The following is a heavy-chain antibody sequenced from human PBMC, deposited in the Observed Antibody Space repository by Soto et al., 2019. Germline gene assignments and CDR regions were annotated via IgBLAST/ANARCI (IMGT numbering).Heavy chain of an antibody. CDR1: GFSFSSYA. V-gene: IGHV3-30-3*01. CDR3: ASKGGGRTVTTYYYYYGMNV. J-gene: IGHJ6*02. CDR2: ISYDGSNK. Sequence: PCGSLRLSCGASGFSFSSYAMHWLRQAPGKGLEWVAVISYDGSNKYYADSVKGRFTISRDNSKNTLYLQMNSLGVEDTAVYYCASKGGGRTVTTYYYYYGMNVWRQAATVSVS. D-gene: IGHD4-17*01.